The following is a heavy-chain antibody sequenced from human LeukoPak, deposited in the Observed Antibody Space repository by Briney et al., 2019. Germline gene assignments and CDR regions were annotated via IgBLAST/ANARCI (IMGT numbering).Heavy chain of an antibody. CDR1: GGTFSSYA. D-gene: IGHD2-8*01. Sequence: SVTVSCKASGGTFSSYAISWVRQAPGQGLEWMGRIIPILGIANYAQKFQGRVTITADKSTSTAYMELSSLRSEDTAVYYCARGGVALSYYGMDVWGQGTTVTVSS. J-gene: IGHJ6*02. CDR3: ARGGVALSYYGMDV. V-gene: IGHV1-69*10. CDR2: IIPILGIA.